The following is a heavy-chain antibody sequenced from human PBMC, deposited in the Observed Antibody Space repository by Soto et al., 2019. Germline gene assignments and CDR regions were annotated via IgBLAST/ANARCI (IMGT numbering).Heavy chain of an antibody. Sequence: AGSLRLSCAASGFTFSSYWMHWVRQAPGKGLVWVSRVNSDGSGTTYADSVKGRFTISRDNAKNTLYLQMNSLRAEDTAVYYCVRWSEYWGQGTLVTVSS. CDR3: VRWSEY. CDR2: VNSDGSGT. V-gene: IGHV3-74*01. D-gene: IGHD2-15*01. CDR1: GFTFSSYW. J-gene: IGHJ4*02.